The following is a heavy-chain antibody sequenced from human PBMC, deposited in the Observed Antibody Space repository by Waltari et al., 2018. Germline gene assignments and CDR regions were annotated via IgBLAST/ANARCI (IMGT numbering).Heavy chain of an antibody. CDR1: GGSISSYY. CDR3: ARDRGDYDYLYYFDY. V-gene: IGHV4-4*07. J-gene: IGHJ4*02. Sequence: QVQLQESGPGLVKPSETLSLTCTVSGGSISSYYWSWIRQPAGKGLEWIGRIYTSGSTNYNPSLKGRVTMSVDTSKNQFSLKLSSVTAADTAVYYCARDRGDYDYLYYFDYWGQGTLVTVSS. D-gene: IGHD3-3*01. CDR2: IYTSGST.